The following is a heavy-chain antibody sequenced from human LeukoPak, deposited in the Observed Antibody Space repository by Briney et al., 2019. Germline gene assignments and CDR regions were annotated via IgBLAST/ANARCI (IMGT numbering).Heavy chain of an antibody. D-gene: IGHD1-26*01. J-gene: IGHJ4*02. CDR2: ISAYNGNT. CDR3: ARDPEDRYSGSFHYFDY. Sequence: GASVKVSCKASGYTFTSYGIRWVRQAPGQGLEWMGWISAYNGNTNYAQKLQGRVTMTTDTSTSTAYMELRSLRSDDTAVYYCARDPEDRYSGSFHYFDYWGQGTLVTVSS. V-gene: IGHV1-18*01. CDR1: GYTFTSYG.